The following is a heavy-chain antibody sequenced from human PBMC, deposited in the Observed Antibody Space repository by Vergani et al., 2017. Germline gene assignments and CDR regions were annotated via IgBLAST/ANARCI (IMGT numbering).Heavy chain of an antibody. Sequence: QVQLVESGGGVVQRGGSLRLSCATSGFTLSNYDMQWIRQGTGKGLEFVAFIQFDGSNQYYADSVKGRFTLSRDFSKNTLHLQMNSLRTDDTATYYCAKHFRGWGIDYWGQGTQVIVSS. D-gene: IGHD3-16*01. CDR1: GFTLSNYD. J-gene: IGHJ4*02. V-gene: IGHV3-30*02. CDR3: AKHFRGWGIDY. CDR2: IQFDGSNQ.